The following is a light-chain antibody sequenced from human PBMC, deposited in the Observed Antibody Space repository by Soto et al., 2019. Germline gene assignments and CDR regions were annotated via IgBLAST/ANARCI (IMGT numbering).Light chain of an antibody. Sequence: EIVMPQSPATLSLSPGERATLSCMASQSVSSSLAWYQQKPGQAPTLLINAASTRATGIPARFSASGSGTDFTLTISSLQSEDFAVYYCQQYNNWPPWTFGQGTKLELK. J-gene: IGKJ1*01. V-gene: IGKV3-15*01. CDR2: AAS. CDR3: QQYNNWPPWT. CDR1: QSVSSS.